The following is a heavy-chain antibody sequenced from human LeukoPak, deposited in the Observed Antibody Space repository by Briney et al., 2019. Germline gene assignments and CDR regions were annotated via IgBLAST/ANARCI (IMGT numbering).Heavy chain of an antibody. V-gene: IGHV3-7*01. CDR3: TREGITAAADY. CDR2: IKQDGSEK. J-gene: IGHJ4*02. Sequence: GGSLRLSCAASGFTFSSYWMSWVRQAPGKGLEWVSNIKQDGSEKYYVDSVKGRFTISRDNAKNSLYLQLNSLRAEDTAVYYCTREGITAAADYWGQGTLVTVSS. D-gene: IGHD6-13*01. CDR1: GFTFSSYW.